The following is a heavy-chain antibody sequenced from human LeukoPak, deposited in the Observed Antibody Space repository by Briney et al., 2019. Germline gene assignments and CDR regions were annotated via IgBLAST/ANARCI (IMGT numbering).Heavy chain of an antibody. CDR3: ARSKDYYDSKGWFDP. V-gene: IGHV4-59*08. CDR2: IYYSGST. D-gene: IGHD3-22*01. J-gene: IGHJ5*02. Sequence: SETLSLTCTVSGGSISSYYWSWIRQPPGEGLEWIGYIYYSGSTNYNPSLKSRVTISVDTSKNQFSLKLSSVTAADTAVYYCARSKDYYDSKGWFDPWGQGTLVTVSS. CDR1: GGSISSYY.